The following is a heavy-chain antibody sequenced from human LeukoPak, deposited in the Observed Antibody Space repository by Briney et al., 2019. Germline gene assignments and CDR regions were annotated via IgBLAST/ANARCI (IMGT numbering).Heavy chain of an antibody. CDR1: GGSISSGGYY. D-gene: IGHD2-2*01. CDR3: AREDIVVVPAAARSRSWFDP. CDR2: IYLIGST. V-gene: IGHV4-30-2*01. J-gene: IGHJ5*02. Sequence: KTSETLSLSCTVSGGSISSGGYYWSWIRQPPGKGLEWIGYIYLIGSTYYNPSLKSRVTISVDRSKNQFSLKLSSVTAADTAVYYCAREDIVVVPAAARSRSWFDPWGQGTLVTVSS.